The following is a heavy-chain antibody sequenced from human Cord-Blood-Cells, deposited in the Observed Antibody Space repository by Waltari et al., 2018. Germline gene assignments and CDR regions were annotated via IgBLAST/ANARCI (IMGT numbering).Heavy chain of an antibody. CDR3: ARGRRITGTTGY. D-gene: IGHD1-7*01. Sequence: QVQLVESGGGVVQPARSLRLSCAASGFTFSSYGMHWARQAPGKGLAWGAVIGNDGNQKYYADSVNGRFTTARDNSKNTLYLLMNSLRAEDTAVYYCARGRRITGTTGYWGQGTLVTVSS. CDR2: IGNDGNQK. J-gene: IGHJ4*02. CDR1: GFTFSSYG. V-gene: IGHV3-33*01.